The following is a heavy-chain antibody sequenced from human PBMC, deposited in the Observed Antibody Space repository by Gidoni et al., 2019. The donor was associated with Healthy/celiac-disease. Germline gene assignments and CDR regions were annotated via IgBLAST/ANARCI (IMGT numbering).Heavy chain of an antibody. V-gene: IGHV1-69*01. D-gene: IGHD2-2*01. CDR3: ARDQLGPAATWGYYYYYGMDV. J-gene: IGHJ6*02. CDR2: IIPIFGTA. Sequence: QVQLVQSGAEVKKPGSSVKVSCKASGGTFSSYAISWVRQAPGQGLEWMGGIIPIFGTANYAQKFQGRVTITADESTSTAYMELSSLRSEDTTVYYCARDQLGPAATWGYYYYYGMDVWGQGTTVTVSS. CDR1: GGTFSSYA.